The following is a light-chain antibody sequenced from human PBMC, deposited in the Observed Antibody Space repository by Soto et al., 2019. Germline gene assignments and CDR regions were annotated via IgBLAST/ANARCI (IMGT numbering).Light chain of an antibody. V-gene: IGKV3-20*01. CDR3: HQYASSSYT. CDR2: GAS. CDR1: QSVSSSY. J-gene: IGKJ2*01. Sequence: EIVLTQSPGNLSLSPGERATLSCRASQSVSSSYLAWYQQKPGQAPRLLIYGASSRATGIPDRFSGSGSGTDFTLTVTRLEPEDFAVYYCHQYASSSYTFGQGTKLEIK.